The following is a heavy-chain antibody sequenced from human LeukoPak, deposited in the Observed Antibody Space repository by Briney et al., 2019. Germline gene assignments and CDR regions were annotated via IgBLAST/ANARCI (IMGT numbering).Heavy chain of an antibody. CDR2: ISGSGGST. J-gene: IGHJ4*02. V-gene: IGHV3-23*01. D-gene: IGHD6-13*01. CDR3: AKQQLVPAYFDY. Sequence: GGSLRLSCAASVFTVSSYAMSWVRQAPGKGLEWDSAISGSGGSTYYADSVKGRFTISRDNSKNTLYLQMNSLRAEDTAVYYCAKQQLVPAYFDYWGQGTLVTVSS. CDR1: VFTVSSYA.